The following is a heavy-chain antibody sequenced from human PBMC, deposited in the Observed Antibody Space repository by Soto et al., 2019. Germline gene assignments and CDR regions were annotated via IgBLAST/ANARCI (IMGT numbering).Heavy chain of an antibody. CDR3: ARDRYYYDSSGSDGMDV. J-gene: IGHJ6*02. V-gene: IGHV1-46*01. D-gene: IGHD3-22*01. CDR2: INPSGGST. Sequence: GGPVKVSCKASGYTFTSYYMHWVRQAPGQGLEWMGIINPSGGSTSYAQKFQGRVTMTRDTSTSTVYMELSSLRSEDTAVYYCARDRYYYDSSGSDGMDVWGQGTTVTVSS. CDR1: GYTFTSYY.